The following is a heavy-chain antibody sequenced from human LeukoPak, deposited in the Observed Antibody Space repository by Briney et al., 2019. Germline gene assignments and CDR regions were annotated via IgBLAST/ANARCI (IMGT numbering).Heavy chain of an antibody. CDR3: ARYCSGGSCRENDAFDI. Sequence: GGSLRLSCAASGFTFSSYSMNWVRQAPGKGLEWVSSISSSSSYIYYADSVKGRFTISRDNAKNLLYLQMNSLRAEDTAVYYCARYCSGGSCRENDAFDIWGQGTMVTVSS. D-gene: IGHD2-15*01. CDR2: ISSSSSYI. CDR1: GFTFSSYS. V-gene: IGHV3-21*01. J-gene: IGHJ3*02.